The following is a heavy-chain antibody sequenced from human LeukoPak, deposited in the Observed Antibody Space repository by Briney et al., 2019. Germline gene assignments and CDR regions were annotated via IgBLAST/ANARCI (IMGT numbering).Heavy chain of an antibody. Sequence: PGGSLRLSCAASGFTVSSNYMSWVRQAPGKGLEWVSVIYSGGSTYYADYVKGRFIISRDNSKNTLYLQMNSLRAEDTAVYYCARDENPAIDYYYGMDVWGQGTTVTVSS. CDR2: IYSGGST. D-gene: IGHD2-21*02. CDR3: ARDENPAIDYYYGMDV. J-gene: IGHJ6*02. V-gene: IGHV3-53*01. CDR1: GFTVSSNY.